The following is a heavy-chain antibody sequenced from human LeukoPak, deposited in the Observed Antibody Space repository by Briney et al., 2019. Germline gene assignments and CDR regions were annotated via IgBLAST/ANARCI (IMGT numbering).Heavy chain of an antibody. CDR3: AREGGSRVVIYFDY. CDR1: GFTFSNYA. D-gene: IGHD1-26*01. V-gene: IGHV3-48*03. Sequence: GGSLRLSCAASGFTFSNYAMSWVRQAPGKGLEWVSYISSSGSTIYYADSVKGRFTISRDNAKNSLYLLMNSLRAEDTAVYYCAREGGSRVVIYFDYWGQGTLVTVSS. CDR2: ISSSGSTI. J-gene: IGHJ4*02.